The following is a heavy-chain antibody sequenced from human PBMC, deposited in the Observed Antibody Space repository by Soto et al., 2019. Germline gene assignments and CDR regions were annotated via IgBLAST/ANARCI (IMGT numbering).Heavy chain of an antibody. CDR1: GFTFSSYW. J-gene: IGHJ4*02. V-gene: IGHV3-7*01. CDR2: IKQDGSEK. CDR3: ARAPPITMVRGVIITAPYFDY. Sequence: GGSLRLSCAASGFTFSSYWMSWVRQAPGKGLEWVANIKQDGSEKYYVDSVKGRFTISRDNAKSSLYLQMNSLRAEDTAVYYCARAPPITMVRGVIITAPYFDYWGQGTLVTVSS. D-gene: IGHD3-10*01.